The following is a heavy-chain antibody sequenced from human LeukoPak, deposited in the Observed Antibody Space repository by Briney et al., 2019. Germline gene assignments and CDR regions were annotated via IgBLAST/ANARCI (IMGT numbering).Heavy chain of an antibody. CDR3: ARDKYGSTSGNWFDP. D-gene: IGHD2-2*01. J-gene: IGHJ5*02. Sequence: ASVKVSCKASGYTFTSYGISWVRQAPGQGLEWMGWIRAYNGNTNYAQKLQGRVTMTTDTSTSTAYMELRSLRSDDTAVYYCARDKYGSTSGNWFDPWGQGTLVTVSS. CDR1: GYTFTSYG. CDR2: IRAYNGNT. V-gene: IGHV1-18*01.